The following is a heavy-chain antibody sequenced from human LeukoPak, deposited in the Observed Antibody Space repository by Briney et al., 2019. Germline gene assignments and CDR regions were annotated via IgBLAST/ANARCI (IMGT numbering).Heavy chain of an antibody. CDR2: ISGSGGST. D-gene: IGHD3-10*01. J-gene: IGHJ5*02. CDR3: AKGGRGATYNWFDP. Sequence: QPGGSLRLSCAASGFTFSSYAMSWVRQAPGKGLEWVSAISGSGGSTYYADSVKGRFTISRDNSKNTLYVQMNRLRAEDTAIYYCAKGGRGATYNWFDPWGQGTLVTVSS. V-gene: IGHV3-23*01. CDR1: GFTFSSYA.